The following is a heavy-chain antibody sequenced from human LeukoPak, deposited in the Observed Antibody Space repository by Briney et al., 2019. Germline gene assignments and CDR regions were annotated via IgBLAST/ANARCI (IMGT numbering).Heavy chain of an antibody. J-gene: IGHJ3*02. V-gene: IGHV3-21*01. D-gene: IGHD2-2*01. Sequence: GGSLRLSCAASGFTLSSYSMNWVRQAPGKGLEWVSSISSSSSYIYYADSVKGRFTISRDNAKNSLYLQMNSLRAEDTAVYYCARDISGCSSTSCYLGAFDIWGQGTMVTVSS. CDR3: ARDISGCSSTSCYLGAFDI. CDR2: ISSSSSYI. CDR1: GFTLSSYS.